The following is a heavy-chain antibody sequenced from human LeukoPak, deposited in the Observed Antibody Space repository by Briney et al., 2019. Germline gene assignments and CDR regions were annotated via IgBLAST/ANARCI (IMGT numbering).Heavy chain of an antibody. CDR3: ARDWILDY. CDR2: IYYSGTT. Sequence: PSETLSLTCTVTGGSISGYHWSWIRQPPGKGLEYIGHIYYSGTTKYNPSLESRVSISVDTSKSQFSLKLSSVTAADTAVYYCARDWILDYWGQGTLVTVSS. J-gene: IGHJ4*02. D-gene: IGHD1-1*01. V-gene: IGHV4-59*01. CDR1: GGSISGYH.